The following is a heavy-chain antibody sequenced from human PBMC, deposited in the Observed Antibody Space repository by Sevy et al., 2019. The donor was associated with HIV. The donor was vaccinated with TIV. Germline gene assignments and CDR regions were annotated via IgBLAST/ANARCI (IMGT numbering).Heavy chain of an antibody. D-gene: IGHD1-26*01. Sequence: GRSLRLSCAASGFTFSSYGMHWVRQAPGKGLEWVAVISYDGSNKYYADSVKGRFTISRDNSKNTLYLQMNSLRAEDTAVYYCAKLEEWELLRGLGLDAFDIWGQGTMVTVSS. CDR2: ISYDGSNK. CDR1: GFTFSSYG. J-gene: IGHJ3*02. V-gene: IGHV3-30*18. CDR3: AKLEEWELLRGLGLDAFDI.